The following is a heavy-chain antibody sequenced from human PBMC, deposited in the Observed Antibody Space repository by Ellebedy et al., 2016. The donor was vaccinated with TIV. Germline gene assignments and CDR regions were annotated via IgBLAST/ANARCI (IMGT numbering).Heavy chain of an antibody. CDR1: GYTFTSYY. CDR2: INPNGGST. D-gene: IGHD6-13*01. V-gene: IGHV1-46*01. Sequence: AASVKVSCKASGYTFTSYYMHWVRQAPGQGLEWMGIINPNGGSTSNAQKIQGRVTMTRDTSTSTVYMELTSLRSEDTAVYYCARGGSGTDWYFDLWGRGTLVTVSS. CDR3: ARGGSGTDWYFDL. J-gene: IGHJ2*01.